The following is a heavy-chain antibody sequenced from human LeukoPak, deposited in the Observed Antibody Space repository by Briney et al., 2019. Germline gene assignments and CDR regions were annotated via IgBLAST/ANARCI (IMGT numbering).Heavy chain of an antibody. Sequence: PGGCLRLSCTASGFTFGDYALSWVRQAPGKGLEWVGFIRTKAYGGTTEYAASVKGRFTISRDTSKTIAYLQMDSLKTEDTAVYYCTRGGRREVAAINRGAFDIWGQGTMVTVSS. J-gene: IGHJ3*02. CDR1: GFTFGDYA. CDR2: IRTKAYGGTT. D-gene: IGHD5-24*01. V-gene: IGHV3-49*04. CDR3: TRGGRREVAAINRGAFDI.